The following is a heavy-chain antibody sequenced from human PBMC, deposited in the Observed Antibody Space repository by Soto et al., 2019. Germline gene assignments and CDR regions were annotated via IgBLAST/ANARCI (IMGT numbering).Heavy chain of an antibody. CDR2: IYYSGST. CDR1: GGSISSSSYY. J-gene: IGHJ5*02. V-gene: IGHV4-39*01. CDR3: ASFSVEYCSSTSCYARSTYNWFDP. D-gene: IGHD2-2*01. Sequence: SETLSLTCTVSGGSISSSSYYWGWIRQPPGKGLEWIGSIYYSGSTYYNPSLKSRVTISVDTSKNQFSLKLSSVTAADTAVYYCASFSVEYCSSTSCYARSTYNWFDPWGQGTLVTVSS.